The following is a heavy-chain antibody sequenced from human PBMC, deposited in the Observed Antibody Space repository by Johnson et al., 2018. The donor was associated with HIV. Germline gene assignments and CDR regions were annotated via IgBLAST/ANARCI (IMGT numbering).Heavy chain of an antibody. D-gene: IGHD1-26*01. CDR2: IWYDGSNK. V-gene: IGHV3-33*06. Sequence: QVQLVESGGGLVKPGGSLRLSCAASGFTFSSYGIHWVRQAPGKGLEWVALIWYDGSNKYYADSVTGRFTISRDNSKNTLYLQMNSLRAEDTAVYYCAKDLFTEREDDAFDIWGQGTMVTVSS. CDR3: AKDLFTEREDDAFDI. J-gene: IGHJ3*02. CDR1: GFTFSSYG.